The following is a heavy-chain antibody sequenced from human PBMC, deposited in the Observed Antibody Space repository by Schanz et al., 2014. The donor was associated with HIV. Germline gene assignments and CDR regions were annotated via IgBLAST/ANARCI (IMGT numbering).Heavy chain of an antibody. CDR2: ICRDPSYI. CDR3: TREGNYYGGSVPGH. V-gene: IGHV3-21*04. Sequence: EEQLVESGGGLVKPGESLRLACAASGFTFSAYSMKWVRQAPGKGLEWVSSICRDPSYIYYADSVKGRFTISRDNSNNVLFLHMPTLRAEDTATYYCTREGNYYGGSVPGHWGQGALVSVSS. J-gene: IGHJ4*02. CDR1: GFTFSAYS. D-gene: IGHD2-21*01.